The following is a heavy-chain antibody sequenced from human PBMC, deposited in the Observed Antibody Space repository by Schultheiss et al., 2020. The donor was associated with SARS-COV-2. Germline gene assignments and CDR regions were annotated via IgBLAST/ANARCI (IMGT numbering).Heavy chain of an antibody. V-gene: IGHV4-59*01. CDR2: IYYSGST. Sequence: SETLSLTCTVSGGSISSYYWSWIRQPPGKGLEWIGYIYYSGSTNYNPSLKSRVTISVDTSKNQFSLKLSSVTAADTAVYYCARGDHPIFGYFDYWGQGTLVTVSS. CDR1: GGSISSYY. D-gene: IGHD3-3*01. J-gene: IGHJ4*02. CDR3: ARGDHPIFGYFDY.